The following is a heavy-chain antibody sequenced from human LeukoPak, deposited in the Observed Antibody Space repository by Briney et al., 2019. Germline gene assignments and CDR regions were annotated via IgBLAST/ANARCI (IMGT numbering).Heavy chain of an antibody. V-gene: IGHV3-23*01. Sequence: GGSLRLSCAASGFTFSSYAMSWVRQAPGKGLEWVSAISGSGGSTYYADSVKGRFTISRDNSKNTLYLQMNSLRAEDTAVYYCAGDYYDSSGYSDYWGQGTLVTVSS. CDR3: AGDYYDSSGYSDY. D-gene: IGHD3-22*01. CDR2: ISGSGGST. J-gene: IGHJ4*02. CDR1: GFTFSSYA.